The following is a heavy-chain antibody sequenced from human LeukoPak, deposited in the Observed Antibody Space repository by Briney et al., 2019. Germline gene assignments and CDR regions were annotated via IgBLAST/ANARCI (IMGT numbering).Heavy chain of an antibody. CDR2: ISGSGGST. V-gene: IGHV3-23*01. Sequence: GGSLRLSCAASGFTFSSYAMSWVRQAPGKGLEWVSAISGSGGSTYYADSVKGRFTISRDNSKNTLYLQMNSLRAEDTAVYYCAKDPYYYDSSGYYLLGPFDYWGQGTLVTVSS. J-gene: IGHJ4*02. CDR3: AKDPYYYDSSGYYLLGPFDY. D-gene: IGHD3-22*01. CDR1: GFTFSSYA.